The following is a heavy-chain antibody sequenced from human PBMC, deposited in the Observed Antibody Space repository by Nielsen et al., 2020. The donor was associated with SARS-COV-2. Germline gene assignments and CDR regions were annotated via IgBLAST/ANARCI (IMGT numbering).Heavy chain of an antibody. J-gene: IGHJ4*02. V-gene: IGHV4-39*07. CDR3: ARGEAGSVFGLE. D-gene: IGHD3-3*01. CDR1: GGSISSGGYY. Sequence: SETLSLTCTVSGGSISSGGYYWSWIRQHPGKGLEWIGEINHSGSTNYNPSLKSRVTISVDTSKNQFSLKLSSVTAADTAVYYCARGEAGSVFGLEWGQGTLVTVSS. CDR2: INHSGST.